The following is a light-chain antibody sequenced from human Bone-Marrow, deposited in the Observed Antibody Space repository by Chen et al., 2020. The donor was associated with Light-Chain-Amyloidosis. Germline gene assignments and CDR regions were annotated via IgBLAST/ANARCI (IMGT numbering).Light chain of an antibody. CDR2: GYN. V-gene: IGLV1-40*01. CDR3: QSYDSSLNVGV. J-gene: IGLJ3*02. Sequence: QSVLTQPPSVSGAPGQSVTISCTGSSSNIGAGFDVHWYQQFPGTAPKLLIFGYNNRPSGVPDRFSVSKSVTSASLAITGLQAEDEAVYYCQSYDSSLNVGVFGGGTRLTVL. CDR1: SSNIGAGFD.